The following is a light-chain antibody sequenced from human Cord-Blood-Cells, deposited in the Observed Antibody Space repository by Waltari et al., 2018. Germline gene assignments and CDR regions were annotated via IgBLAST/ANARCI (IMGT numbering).Light chain of an antibody. J-gene: IGLJ2*01. CDR2: EGS. V-gene: IGLV2-23*01. CDR3: CSYAGSSTVV. Sequence: QSALTQPASVSGSPGQSITISCTGTSSDVGSYTIVSWYQQHPGKAPKHMIYEGSKRPSGVSNRFSGSKSGNTASLTISGLQAEDEADYYCCSYAGSSTVVFGGGTKLTVL. CDR1: SSDVGSYTI.